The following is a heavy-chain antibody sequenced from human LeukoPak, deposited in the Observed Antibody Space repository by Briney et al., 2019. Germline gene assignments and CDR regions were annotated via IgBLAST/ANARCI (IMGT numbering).Heavy chain of an antibody. Sequence: SVKVSCKASGYTFTGYYMHWVRQAPGQGLEWMGRINPNSGGTNYAQKFQGRVTMARDTSISTAYMELSRLRSDDTAVYYCARDIVVVPAAGGYYYYYYMDVWGKGTTVTVSS. V-gene: IGHV1-2*06. J-gene: IGHJ6*03. D-gene: IGHD2-2*01. CDR2: INPNSGGT. CDR1: GYTFTGYY. CDR3: ARDIVVVPAAGGYYYYYYMDV.